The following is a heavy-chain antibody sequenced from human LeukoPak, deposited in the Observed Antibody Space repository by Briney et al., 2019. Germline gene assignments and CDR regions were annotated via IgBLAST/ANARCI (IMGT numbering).Heavy chain of an antibody. CDR3: ARGFFDGSGSSNWFDP. CDR2: MNPNRGNT. J-gene: IGHJ5*02. V-gene: IGHV1-8*01. Sequence: ASVKVSCKASGYTFTSYDINWVRQATGQGLEWMGWMNPNRGNTGYAQKFQGRVTMTRNTSISTAYMELSSLRSEDTAVYYCARGFFDGSGSSNWFDPWGQGTLVTVSS. D-gene: IGHD3-10*01. CDR1: GYTFTSYD.